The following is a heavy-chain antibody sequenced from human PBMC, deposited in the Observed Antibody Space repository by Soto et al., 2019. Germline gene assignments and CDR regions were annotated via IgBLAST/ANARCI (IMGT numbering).Heavy chain of an antibody. CDR3: AREQYNWKI. V-gene: IGHV4-34*01. CDR2: INHSGST. Sequence: SETLSLTCAVYGGSFSGYYWSWIRQPPGKRLEWIGEINHSGSTNYNPSLKSRVTISEDASKNQVSLRLTSVTAADTAVYFCAREQYNWKIWGQGTLVTVSS. J-gene: IGHJ4*02. D-gene: IGHD1-20*01. CDR1: GGSFSGYY.